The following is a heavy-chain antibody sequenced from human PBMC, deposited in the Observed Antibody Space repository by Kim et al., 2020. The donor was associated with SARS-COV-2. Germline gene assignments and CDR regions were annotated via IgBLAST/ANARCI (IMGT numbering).Heavy chain of an antibody. CDR3: ARGQYYYDSSGSFDY. CDR1: GGSFSGYY. V-gene: IGHV4-34*01. CDR2: INHSGST. J-gene: IGHJ4*02. Sequence: ETLSLTCAVYGGSFSGYYWSWIRQPPGKGLEWIGEINHSGSTNYNPSLKSRVTISVDTSKNQFSLKLSSVTAADTAVYYCARGQYYYDSSGSFDYWGQGTLVTVSS. D-gene: IGHD3-22*01.